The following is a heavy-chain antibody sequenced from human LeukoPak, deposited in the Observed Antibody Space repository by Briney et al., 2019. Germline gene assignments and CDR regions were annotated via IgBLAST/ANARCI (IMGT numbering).Heavy chain of an antibody. Sequence: PSETLSLTCAVYGGSFSGYYWSWIRHPPGRGLEWSGEINHSGSTKYNPSAKSRVTISVDTSKNQFSLKLSSVTAADTAVYYRARVSSGWYFIYYFDYWGQGTLVTVSS. D-gene: IGHD6-19*01. CDR1: GGSFSGYY. CDR3: ARVSSGWYFIYYFDY. J-gene: IGHJ4*02. V-gene: IGHV4-34*01. CDR2: INHSGST.